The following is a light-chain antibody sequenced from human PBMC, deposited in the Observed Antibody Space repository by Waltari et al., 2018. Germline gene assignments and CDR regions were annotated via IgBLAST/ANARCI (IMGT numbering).Light chain of an antibody. CDR2: DAS. CDR3: QQRYNFGT. J-gene: IGKJ2*02. CDR1: QSVSRH. Sequence: EIVLTQSPATPPLSPGERATLSCRASQSVSRHLAWYQQTPGQAPRLLIYDASSRATGIPARFSGSGSGTDFTLTISSLEPEDFAVYYCQQRYNFGTFGQGTNLEIK. V-gene: IGKV3-11*01.